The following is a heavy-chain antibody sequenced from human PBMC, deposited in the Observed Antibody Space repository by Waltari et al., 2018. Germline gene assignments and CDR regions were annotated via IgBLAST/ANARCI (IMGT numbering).Heavy chain of an antibody. Sequence: EVQLVESGGGLIQPGGSLRLSCEASGLTARRNSMSWVRQAPGKGLEWLSAIYSGGNTFYADSVKGRFNISIDNSKNTLYLQMNSLRVDDTAVYYCARDDSYGQFMRFDFWGQGTVVTVSS. V-gene: IGHV3-53*01. J-gene: IGHJ4*02. CDR2: IYSGGNT. CDR3: ARDDSYGQFMRFDF. CDR1: GLTARRNS. D-gene: IGHD5-18*01.